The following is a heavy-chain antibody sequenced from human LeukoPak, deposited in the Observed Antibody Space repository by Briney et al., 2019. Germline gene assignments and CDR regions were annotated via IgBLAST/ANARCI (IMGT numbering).Heavy chain of an antibody. CDR3: TTENYEMYY. CDR2: IKTNTEGGTT. Sequence: GGSLRLSCAASGFTFSNAWMSWVRQAPGQGLEWVGRIKTNTEGGTTDYAAPVQGRFTISRDDSQNTLYLQMNSLKSEDTAVYYCTTENYEMYYWGQGTLVTVFS. CDR1: GFTFSNAW. V-gene: IGHV3-15*01. D-gene: IGHD3-3*01. J-gene: IGHJ4*02.